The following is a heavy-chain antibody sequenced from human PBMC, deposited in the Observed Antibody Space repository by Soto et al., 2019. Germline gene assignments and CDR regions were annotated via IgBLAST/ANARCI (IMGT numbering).Heavy chain of an antibody. Sequence: ASVKVSCKASGYTFTGYCMHWVRQAPGQGLEWMGWINPNSGGTNYAQKFQGWVTMTRDTSISTAYMEPSRLRSDDTAVYYCARDVRYSAPQPRHYYYYYGMDVWGQGTTVTVSS. J-gene: IGHJ6*02. D-gene: IGHD5-18*01. V-gene: IGHV1-2*04. CDR3: ARDVRYSAPQPRHYYYYYGMDV. CDR1: GYTFTGYC. CDR2: INPNSGGT.